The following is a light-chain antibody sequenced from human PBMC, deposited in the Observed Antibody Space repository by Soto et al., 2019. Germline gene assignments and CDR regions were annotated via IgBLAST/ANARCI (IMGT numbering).Light chain of an antibody. CDR2: GAS. CDR1: HSVNSNY. V-gene: IGKV3-20*01. CDR3: QQYGISPVT. J-gene: IGKJ5*01. Sequence: EIVLTQSPGTLSLSPGETGTLSCRASHSVNSNYLAWYQQKLGQPPRVLIYGASRRAAGIPERFSSSGSGTDFTLTISRLEPEDSAVYYCQQYGISPVTFGQGTRLEIQ.